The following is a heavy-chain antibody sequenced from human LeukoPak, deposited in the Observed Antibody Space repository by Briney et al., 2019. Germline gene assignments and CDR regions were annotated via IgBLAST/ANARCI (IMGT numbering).Heavy chain of an antibody. D-gene: IGHD6-19*01. CDR3: ARQFSGYSSDWFDP. CDR2: IYYSGST. J-gene: IGHJ5*02. Sequence: SETLSLTCTVSGGSISSGGYYWSWIRQHPGKGLEWIGYIYYSGSTYYNPSLKSRVTISADTSKNQFSLKLSSVTAADTAVYYCARQFSGYSSDWFDPWGQGTLVTVSS. CDR1: GGSISSGGYY. V-gene: IGHV4-31*03.